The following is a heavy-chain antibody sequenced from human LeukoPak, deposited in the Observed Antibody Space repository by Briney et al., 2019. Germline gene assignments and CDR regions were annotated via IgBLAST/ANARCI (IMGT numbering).Heavy chain of an antibody. CDR1: GFTFDDYA. CDR3: AKDIRALDKTYYYYGMDV. Sequence: GHLRLSCAASGFTFDDYAMHWVRQAPGKGLEWVSLISGDGGSTYYADSVKGRFTISRDNSKNSLYLQMNSLRTEDTALYYCAKDIRALDKTYYYYGMDVWGQGTTVTVSS. J-gene: IGHJ6*02. D-gene: IGHD1-1*01. CDR2: ISGDGGST. V-gene: IGHV3-43*02.